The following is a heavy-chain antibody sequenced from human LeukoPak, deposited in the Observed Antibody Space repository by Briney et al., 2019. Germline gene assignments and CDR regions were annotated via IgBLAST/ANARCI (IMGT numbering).Heavy chain of an antibody. CDR3: ARPYDTRGYFPDY. CDR1: GFTFSTYA. V-gene: IGHV3-21*01. CDR2: ISRGSDHI. J-gene: IGHJ4*02. Sequence: GGSLRLSCAASGFTFSTYAMSWVRQAPGKGLEWVSSISRGSDHIFYADTMKGRFTISRDNAKNSLYLQMNSLGAEDTAVYYCARPYDTRGYFPDYWGQGTLVTVSS. D-gene: IGHD3-22*01.